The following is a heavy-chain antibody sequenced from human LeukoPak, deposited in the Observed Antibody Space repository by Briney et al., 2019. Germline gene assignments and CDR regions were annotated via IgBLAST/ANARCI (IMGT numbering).Heavy chain of an antibody. Sequence: ASVKVSCKASGYTFTSYYMHWVRQAPGQGLEWMGWINPNSGGTNYAQKFQGRVTMTRDTSISTAYMELSRLGSDDTAVYYCARDLQAYSSSWYLIDPWGQGTLVTVSS. CDR1: GYTFTSYY. D-gene: IGHD6-13*01. J-gene: IGHJ5*02. CDR2: INPNSGGT. CDR3: ARDLQAYSSSWYLIDP. V-gene: IGHV1-2*02.